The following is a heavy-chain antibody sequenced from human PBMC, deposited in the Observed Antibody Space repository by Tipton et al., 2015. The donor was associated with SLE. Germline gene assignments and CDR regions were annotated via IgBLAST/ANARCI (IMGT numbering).Heavy chain of an antibody. D-gene: IGHD1-26*01. J-gene: IGHJ3*01. Sequence: TLSLTCTVSGGSIRESSYYWVWIRQSPGRGLEWIGSIGSIYYNGKSYYNPSLKSRVTMSVDTSENQFSLRLSSVTAADTAVYYCATRAGWELRSAFDLWGQGTTVTVSS. CDR1: GGSIRESSYY. CDR3: ATRAGWELRSAFDL. CDR2: IGSIYYNGKS. V-gene: IGHV4-39*07.